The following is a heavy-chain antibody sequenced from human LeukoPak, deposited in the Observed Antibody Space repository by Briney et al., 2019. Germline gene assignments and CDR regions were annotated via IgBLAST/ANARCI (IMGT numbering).Heavy chain of an antibody. Sequence: GGSLRLSCAASGFTFSSYWMSWVRQAPGKGLEWVANIKQDGSEKYYVDSAKGRFTISRDNAKNSLYLQMNSLRAEDTAVYYCARNPVAGDFDYWGQGTLVTVSS. D-gene: IGHD6-19*01. J-gene: IGHJ4*02. CDR1: GFTFSSYW. CDR2: IKQDGSEK. V-gene: IGHV3-7*01. CDR3: ARNPVAGDFDY.